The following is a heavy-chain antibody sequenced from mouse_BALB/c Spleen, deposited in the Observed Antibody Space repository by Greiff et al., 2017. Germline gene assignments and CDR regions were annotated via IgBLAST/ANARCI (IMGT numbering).Heavy chain of an antibody. Sequence: VKVVESGPGLVAPSQSLSITCTVSGFSLTSYGVHWVRQPPGKGLEWLGVICAGGSTNYNSALLSRLSISKDNSKSQVFLKMNSLQTDDTAMYYCAREGYSFYAMDYWGQGTSVTVSS. CDR3: AREGYSFYAMDY. J-gene: IGHJ4*01. D-gene: IGHD3-2*02. CDR2: ICAGGST. CDR1: GFSLTSYG. V-gene: IGHV2-9*02.